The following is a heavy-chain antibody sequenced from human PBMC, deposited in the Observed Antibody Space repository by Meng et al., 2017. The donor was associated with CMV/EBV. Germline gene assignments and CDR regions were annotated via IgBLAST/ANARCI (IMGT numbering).Heavy chain of an antibody. D-gene: IGHD3-10*01. CDR3: ARESMVRGED. J-gene: IGHJ4*02. V-gene: IGHV4-34*01. CDR2: INHSGST. CDR1: GGSFSGYY. Sequence: VQLQQWGAGLLTPSETLSLTCAVYGGSFSGYYWSWIRQPPGKGLEWIGEINHSGSTNYNPSLKSRVTISVDTSKNQFSLKLSSVTAADTAVYYCARESMVRGEDWGQGTLVTVSS.